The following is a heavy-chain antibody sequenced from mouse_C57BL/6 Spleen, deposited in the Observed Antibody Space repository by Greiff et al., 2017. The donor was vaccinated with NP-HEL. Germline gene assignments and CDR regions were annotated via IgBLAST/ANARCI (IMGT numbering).Heavy chain of an antibody. CDR1: GYSFTDYN. Sequence: VQLQQSGPELVKPGASVKISCKASGYSFTDYNMNWVKQSNGKSLEWIGVINPNYGTTSYNQKFKGKATLTVDQSSSTAYMQLNSLTSEDSAVYCCASYYYGSTSWFAYWGQGTLVTVSA. CDR3: ASYYYGSTSWFAY. V-gene: IGHV1-39*01. D-gene: IGHD1-1*01. J-gene: IGHJ3*01. CDR2: INPNYGTT.